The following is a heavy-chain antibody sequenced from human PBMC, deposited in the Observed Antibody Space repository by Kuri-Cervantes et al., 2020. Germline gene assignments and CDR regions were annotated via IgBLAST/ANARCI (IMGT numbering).Heavy chain of an antibody. CDR3: ARRQRKQQLVFQAGCFDY. CDR1: GGSISSSSYY. J-gene: IGHJ4*02. Sequence: ESLKISCTVSGGSISSSSYYWGWIRQPPGKGLEWIGSIYYSGSTYYNPSLKSRVTISVDTSKNQFSLKLSSVTAADTAVYYCARRQRKQQLVFQAGCFDYWGQGTLVTVSS. V-gene: IGHV4-39*07. D-gene: IGHD6-13*01. CDR2: IYYSGST.